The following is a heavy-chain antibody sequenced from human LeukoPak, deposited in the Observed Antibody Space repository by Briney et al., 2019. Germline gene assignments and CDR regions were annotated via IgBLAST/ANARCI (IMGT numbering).Heavy chain of an antibody. J-gene: IGHJ4*02. CDR1: GFTFSSHS. V-gene: IGHV3-21*01. CDR2: ISSSSSYI. Sequence: GGSLRLSCAASGFTFSSHSMNWVRQAPGKGLEWVSSISSSSSYIYYADSVKGRFTISRDNAKNSLYLQMNSLRAEDTAVYYCARDSVTMVRGVMRSGFDYWGQGTLVTVSS. CDR3: ARDSVTMVRGVMRSGFDY. D-gene: IGHD3-10*01.